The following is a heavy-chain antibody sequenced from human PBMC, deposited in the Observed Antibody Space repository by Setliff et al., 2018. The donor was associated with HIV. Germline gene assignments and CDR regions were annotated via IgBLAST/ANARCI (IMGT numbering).Heavy chain of an antibody. CDR2: IHTSGDS. CDR3: AREHLYYNFWSGSHGSPDFNY. J-gene: IGHJ4*02. CDR1: GGSISGFY. D-gene: IGHD3-3*01. Sequence: PSETLSLTCTVSGGSISGFYWSWIRQSAGEGLEWIGRIHTSGDSDFNPSLKSRVTMSVDPSKNQISLKVNSLTAADTALYFCAREHLYYNFWSGSHGSPDFNYWGQGTLVTVSS. V-gene: IGHV4-4*07.